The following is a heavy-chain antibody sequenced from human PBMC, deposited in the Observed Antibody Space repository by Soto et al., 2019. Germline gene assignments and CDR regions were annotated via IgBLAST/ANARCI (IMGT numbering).Heavy chain of an antibody. CDR3: ARTGYGDYDFGY. CDR1: GGSISSDGFY. V-gene: IGHV4-31*03. J-gene: IGHJ4*02. CDR2: IYHSGST. D-gene: IGHD4-17*01. Sequence: QVQLQESGPGLVRPSQTLSLTCSVSGGSISSDGFYWSWIRQHPGKGLEWIGYIYHSGSTYYNPSLNSRVAISVDTSKNQFSLKVTSMTAADTAVYYCARTGYGDYDFGYWGQGALVTVSS.